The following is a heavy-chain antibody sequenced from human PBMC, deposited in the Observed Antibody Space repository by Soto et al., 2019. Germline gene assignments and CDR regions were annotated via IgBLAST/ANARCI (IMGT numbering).Heavy chain of an antibody. CDR3: ATVIPATRYFAY. Sequence: PSETLALTCTVSGGSIGNADYSWSWVRQPPGKGLEWIGYIYHSGTTYYNPSLTSRVTISVDGSNNQFSLKLTSMTAADTAVYYCATVIPATRYFAYWGQGILVTVSS. CDR1: GGSIGNADYS. CDR2: IYHSGTT. V-gene: IGHV4-30-2*01. J-gene: IGHJ4*02. D-gene: IGHD2-15*01.